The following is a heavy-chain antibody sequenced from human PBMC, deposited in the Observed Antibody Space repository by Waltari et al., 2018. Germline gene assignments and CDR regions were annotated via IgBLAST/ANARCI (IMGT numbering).Heavy chain of an antibody. Sequence: QVQLQESGPGLVKPSETLSLTCTVSGGSMNNYYWSWIRRSPGKGLEWIGYIYSTGASEYNPSRRSRFPISVDRSNTQFSLNLRPGTAADTAIYYCARDTGHYFENWGQGTLVTVSS. CDR2: IYSTGAS. V-gene: IGHV4-59*01. CDR1: GGSMNNYY. CDR3: ARDTGHYFEN. J-gene: IGHJ4*02.